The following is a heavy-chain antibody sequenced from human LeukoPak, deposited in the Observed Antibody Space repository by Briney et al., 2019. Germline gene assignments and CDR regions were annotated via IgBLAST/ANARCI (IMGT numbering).Heavy chain of an antibody. CDR1: RFTFSTYG. CDR2: ISGSGGST. Sequence: GGSLRLSCAASRFTFSTYGMSWVRQAPGKGLEWVSSISGSGGSTNYADSVKGRFTISRDNSKHTLYLQMNSLRDEDTAVYYCAKSSYYDSSGYYREYYFDFWGQGTLVNVSS. D-gene: IGHD3-22*01. V-gene: IGHV3-23*01. CDR3: AKSSYYDSSGYYREYYFDF. J-gene: IGHJ4*02.